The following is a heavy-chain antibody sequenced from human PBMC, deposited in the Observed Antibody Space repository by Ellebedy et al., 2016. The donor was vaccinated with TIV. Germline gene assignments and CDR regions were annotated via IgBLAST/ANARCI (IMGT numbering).Heavy chain of an antibody. CDR2: IRSDGSNK. D-gene: IGHD3-16*01. CDR3: VKGAYPVPTVMAV. J-gene: IGHJ6*02. Sequence: GESLKISCAASGFTSSGMRWVRQAPGQGLEWVAFIRSDGSNKYYADSVKGRFTISRDYSKNTLDLQMNSLRVEDTALYYCVKGAYPVPTVMAVWGQGTMVIVSS. CDR1: GFTSSG. V-gene: IGHV3-30*02.